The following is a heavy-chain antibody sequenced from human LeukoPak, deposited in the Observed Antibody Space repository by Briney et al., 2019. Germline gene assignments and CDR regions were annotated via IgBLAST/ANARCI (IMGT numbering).Heavy chain of an antibody. CDR1: GFTFSSHA. CDR2: ISHDGSSE. V-gene: IGHV3-30*03. D-gene: IGHD2-2*01. CDR3: AAAIGHFDF. J-gene: IGHJ4*02. Sequence: GGSLRLSCAASGFTFSSHAMHWVRQAPGKGLEWLAVISHDGSSEYYADSVKGRFTISRDDSKNTLYLQMNSLRPEDTAVYYCAAAIGHFDFWDQGTLVTVSS.